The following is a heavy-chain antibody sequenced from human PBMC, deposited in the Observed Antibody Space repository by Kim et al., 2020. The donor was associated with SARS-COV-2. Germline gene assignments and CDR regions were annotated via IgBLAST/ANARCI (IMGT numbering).Heavy chain of an antibody. Sequence: GGSLRLSCAASGFTVSSNYMSWVRQAPGKGLEWVSVIYSGGSTYYADSVKGRFTISRDNSKNTLYLQMNSLRAEDTAVYYCARLITMVRGVIDYWGQGTLVTVSS. V-gene: IGHV3-66*01. J-gene: IGHJ4*02. CDR1: GFTVSSNY. CDR2: IYSGGST. D-gene: IGHD3-10*01. CDR3: ARLITMVRGVIDY.